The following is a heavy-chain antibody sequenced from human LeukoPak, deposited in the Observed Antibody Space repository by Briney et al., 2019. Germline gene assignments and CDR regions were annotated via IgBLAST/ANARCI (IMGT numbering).Heavy chain of an antibody. CDR2: INPNSGGT. CDR3: ARGSIAVAAEKHYGMDV. Sequence: ASVKVSCKASGYTFTCYYMHWVRQAPGQGLEWMGWINPNSGGTNYAQKFQGWVTMTRDTSISTAYMELSRLRSDDTAVYYCARGSIAVAAEKHYGMDVWGQGTTVTVSS. D-gene: IGHD6-19*01. V-gene: IGHV1-2*04. CDR1: GYTFTCYY. J-gene: IGHJ6*02.